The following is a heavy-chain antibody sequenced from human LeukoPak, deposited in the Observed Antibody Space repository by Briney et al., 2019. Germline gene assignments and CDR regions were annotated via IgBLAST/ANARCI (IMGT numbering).Heavy chain of an antibody. V-gene: IGHV3-23*01. CDR1: GFTFSSYA. Sequence: PGGSLRLSCAASGFTFSSYAMSWVRQAPGKGLEWVSAISGSGGSTYYADSVKGRFTISRDNSKNTLYLQMNSLRAEDTAVYYCAKDIKYYSGSYYEEYWGQGTLVTVSS. CDR2: ISGSGGST. D-gene: IGHD1-26*01. J-gene: IGHJ4*02. CDR3: AKDIKYYSGSYYEEY.